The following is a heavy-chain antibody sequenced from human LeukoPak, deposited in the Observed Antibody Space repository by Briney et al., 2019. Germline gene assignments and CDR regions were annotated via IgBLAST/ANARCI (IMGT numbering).Heavy chain of an antibody. CDR2: IIPIFGTA. CDR3: ARERVAHYMDV. Sequence: GASVKVSCRASGGTFSSYAISWVRQAPGQGLEWMGGIIPIFGTANYAQKFQGRVTITADESTSTAYMELSSLGSEDTAVYYCARERVAHYMDVWGQGTTVTVSS. J-gene: IGHJ6*02. CDR1: GGTFSSYA. D-gene: IGHD2-15*01. V-gene: IGHV1-69*13.